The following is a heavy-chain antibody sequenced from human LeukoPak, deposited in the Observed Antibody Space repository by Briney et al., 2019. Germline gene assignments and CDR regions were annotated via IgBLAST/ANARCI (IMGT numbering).Heavy chain of an antibody. Sequence: PGKSLRLSCAASRFTFSSYAMHWVRQAPGKGLEWVAVISFDGSNKDYADSVKGRFTISRDNSKNTLYLQMNSLRAEDTAVYYCARAVYTVVTPNWGQGTLVTVSS. J-gene: IGHJ4*02. V-gene: IGHV3-30-3*01. CDR2: ISFDGSNK. CDR1: RFTFSSYA. D-gene: IGHD4-23*01. CDR3: ARAVYTVVTPN.